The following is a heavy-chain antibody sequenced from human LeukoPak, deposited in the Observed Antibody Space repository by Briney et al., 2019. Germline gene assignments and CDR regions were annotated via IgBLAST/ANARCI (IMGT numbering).Heavy chain of an antibody. V-gene: IGHV3-23*01. D-gene: IGHD3-3*01. CDR3: AKDAVFGVVTHFDY. CDR2: ISGSGGST. Sequence: GGSLRLXCAASGFTFSSYAMSWVRQAPGKGLEWVSAISGSGGSTYYADSVKGRVTISRDNSKNTLYLQMNSLRAEDTAVYYCAKDAVFGVVTHFDYWGQGTLVTVSS. CDR1: GFTFSSYA. J-gene: IGHJ4*02.